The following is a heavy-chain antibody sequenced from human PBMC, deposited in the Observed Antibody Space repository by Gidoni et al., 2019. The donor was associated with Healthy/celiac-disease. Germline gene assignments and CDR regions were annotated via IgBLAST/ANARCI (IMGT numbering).Heavy chain of an antibody. D-gene: IGHD1-26*01. CDR3: ARERSGNYHAFDI. V-gene: IGHV3-48*02. Sequence: EVQLVESGGGLVQPGGSLRHSCAASGFTFSSYSMNWVRQAPGKGLGCVSYNSSSSSTIYYADSMKVRITIARDNAKNSLYLRINSLGDEDTAVYYCARERSGNYHAFDIWGQGTMVTVSS. CDR2: NSSSSSTI. J-gene: IGHJ3*02. CDR1: GFTFSSYS.